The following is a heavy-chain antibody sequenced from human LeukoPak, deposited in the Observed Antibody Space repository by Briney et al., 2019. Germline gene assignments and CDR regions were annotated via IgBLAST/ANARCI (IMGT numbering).Heavy chain of an antibody. CDR2: IYYSGST. CDR3: ASAVGYCSGGSCYSVSLFDP. Sequence: SETLSLTCTVSGGSISSYYWSWIRQPPGKGLEWIGYIYYSGSTNYNPSLKSRVTISVDTSKNQFSLKLSSVTAADTAVYYCASAVGYCSGGSCYSVSLFDPWGQGTLVTVSS. D-gene: IGHD2-15*01. CDR1: GGSISSYY. V-gene: IGHV4-59*01. J-gene: IGHJ5*02.